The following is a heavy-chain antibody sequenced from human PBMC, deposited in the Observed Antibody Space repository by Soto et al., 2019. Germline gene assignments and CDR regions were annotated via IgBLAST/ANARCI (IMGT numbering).Heavy chain of an antibody. D-gene: IGHD3-22*01. CDR3: ATDYYYDSSGDRAFDI. CDR1: GYTLTELS. Sequence: ASVKVSCKVSGYTLTELSMHWVRQAPGKGLEWMGGFDPEDGETIYAQKSQGGVTMTEDTSTDTAYMELSSLRSEDTAVYYCATDYYYDSSGDRAFDIWGQGTMVTVSS. CDR2: FDPEDGET. V-gene: IGHV1-24*01. J-gene: IGHJ3*02.